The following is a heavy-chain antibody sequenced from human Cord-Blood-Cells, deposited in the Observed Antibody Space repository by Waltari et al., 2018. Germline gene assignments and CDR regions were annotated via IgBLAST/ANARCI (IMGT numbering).Heavy chain of an antibody. J-gene: IGHJ5*02. CDR1: GGSFSGYY. CDR2: INHSGST. D-gene: IGHD2-2*01. Sequence: QVQLQQWGAGLLKPSATPPLTCAVYGGSFSGYYWSWNRQTPGKGLAWMGEINHSGSTNYNPSLKRRVTISVDPSKNQFSLKLSSVTAADTAVYYCARDRARVVPAARRGIGNWFDPWGQGTLVTVSS. CDR3: ARDRARVVPAARRGIGNWFDP. V-gene: IGHV4-34*01.